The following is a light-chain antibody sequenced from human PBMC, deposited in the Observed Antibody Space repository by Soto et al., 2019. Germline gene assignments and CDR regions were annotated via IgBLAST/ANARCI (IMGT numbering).Light chain of an antibody. CDR3: QQYNSSPIT. CDR1: QSISSW. J-gene: IGKJ5*01. Sequence: QVSLSASNPSASLGHSIVITCRASQSISSWLAWYQQKPGKAPKLLIYDASSLESGVPSRFSDSGSGTEFTLTISSLQPDDFATYYCQQYNSSPITFGQGTRLEIK. CDR2: DAS. V-gene: IGKV1-5*01.